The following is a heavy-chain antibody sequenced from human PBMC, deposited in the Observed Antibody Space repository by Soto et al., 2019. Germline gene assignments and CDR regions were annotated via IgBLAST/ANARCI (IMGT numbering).Heavy chain of an antibody. J-gene: IGHJ5*02. D-gene: IGHD3-22*01. CDR2: IYYTGST. Sequence: QVQLQESGPGLVKPSQTLCLTCTVSGGSISSGDYYWSWIRQPPGKGLEWIGYIYYTGSTYYNPSLKCRVTISVDTSKNQFSLKLSSVTAADTAVYYCARALTYYYDSSGSNWFDPWGQGTLVTVSS. CDR1: GGSISSGDYY. V-gene: IGHV4-30-4*01. CDR3: ARALTYYYDSSGSNWFDP.